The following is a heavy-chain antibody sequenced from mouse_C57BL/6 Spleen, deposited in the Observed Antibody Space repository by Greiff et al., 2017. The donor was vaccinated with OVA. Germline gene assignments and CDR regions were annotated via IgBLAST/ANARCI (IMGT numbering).Heavy chain of an antibody. CDR3: ARRGGYGNYGLYAMDY. Sequence: VQLQQPGAELVMPGASVKLSCKASGYTFTSYWMHWVKQRPGQGLEWIGEIDPSDSYTNYNQKFKGKSTLTVDKSSSTAYMQLSSLTSEDSAVYYCARRGGYGNYGLYAMDYWGQGTSVTVSS. CDR2: IDPSDSYT. CDR1: GYTFTSYW. J-gene: IGHJ4*01. V-gene: IGHV1-69*01. D-gene: IGHD2-1*01.